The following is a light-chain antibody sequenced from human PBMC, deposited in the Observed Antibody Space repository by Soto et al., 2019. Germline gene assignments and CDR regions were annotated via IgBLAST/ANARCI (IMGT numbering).Light chain of an antibody. J-gene: IGKJ5*01. V-gene: IGKV3-15*01. CDR2: GAS. CDR3: QQYNNYIT. Sequence: IVMTQSPATLSVSPGERATLSCRASQSVSSNLAWYQHKPGQAPRLLIYGASTRATGVPARFSGSGSGTDFTLTISSLQSEDFAVYFCQQYNNYITFGQGTRLEIK. CDR1: QSVSSN.